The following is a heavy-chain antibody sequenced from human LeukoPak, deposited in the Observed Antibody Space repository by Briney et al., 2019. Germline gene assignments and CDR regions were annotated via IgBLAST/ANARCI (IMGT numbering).Heavy chain of an antibody. Sequence: GGSLRLSCAASGFTVSSNYMSWVRQAPGKGLEWVSAISGSGGSTYYADSVKGRFTISRDNSKNTLYLQMNSLRAEDTAVYYCAKDRSSGWYGPGNFDYWGQGTLVTVSS. CDR2: ISGSGGST. CDR3: AKDRSSGWYGPGNFDY. J-gene: IGHJ4*02. CDR1: GFTVSSNY. D-gene: IGHD6-19*01. V-gene: IGHV3-23*01.